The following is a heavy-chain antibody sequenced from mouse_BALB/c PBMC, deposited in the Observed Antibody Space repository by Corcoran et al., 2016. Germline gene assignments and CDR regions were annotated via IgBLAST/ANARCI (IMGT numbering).Heavy chain of an antibody. D-gene: IGHD2-3*01. V-gene: IGHV9-2-1*01. CDR3: AFDGYYVGDGNY. CDR2: INTETGEP. Sequence: QIQLVQSGPELKKPGETVKISCKASGYTFTDYSMHWVKQAPGKGLKWMGWINTETGEPTYADDFKGRFAFSLETSASTAYLQINNLKNEDTATYFCAFDGYYVGDGNYWGQGTTLTVSS. CDR1: GYTFTDYS. J-gene: IGHJ2*01.